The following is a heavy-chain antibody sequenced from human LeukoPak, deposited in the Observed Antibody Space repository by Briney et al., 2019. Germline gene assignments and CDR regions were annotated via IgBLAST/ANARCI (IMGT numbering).Heavy chain of an antibody. CDR2: IYYSGST. J-gene: IGHJ4*02. CDR1: GGSISSGGYY. CDR3: ASRGSGPGVLRDY. V-gene: IGHV4-31*03. Sequence: PSETLSLTCTVSGGSISSGGYYWSWLRQHPGKGLEWIGYIYYSGSTYYNPSLKSRVTISVDTSKNQFSLKLSSVTAADTAVYYCASRGSGPGVLRDYWGQGTLVTVSS. D-gene: IGHD3-10*01.